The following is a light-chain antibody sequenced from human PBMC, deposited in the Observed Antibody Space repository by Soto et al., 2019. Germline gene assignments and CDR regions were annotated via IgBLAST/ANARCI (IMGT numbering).Light chain of an antibody. CDR2: AAS. CDR1: QGISSW. Sequence: DIQMTQSPSSVSASVGDRVTITCRASQGISSWLAWYQQKPGKAPKLLIYAASSLQSGVPSRFRGNWSGADFTLPYRRPQPEDFATYYCQQANSFPRTFGQGTKLEIK. V-gene: IGKV1-12*01. J-gene: IGKJ2*01. CDR3: QQANSFPRT.